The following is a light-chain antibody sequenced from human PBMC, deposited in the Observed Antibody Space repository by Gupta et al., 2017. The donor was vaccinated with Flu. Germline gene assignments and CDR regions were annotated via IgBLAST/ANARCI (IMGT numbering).Light chain of an antibody. J-gene: IGKJ4*01. CDR2: KAS. Sequence: STLSASVGDRVTITCRASQSISSWLAWYQQTPWKAPKLLIYKASSLKSGVPSRFSGSGSGTEFTLTISSLQPDDFATYYCQQYNSYSPLTFGGGTKVEIK. V-gene: IGKV1-5*03. CDR3: QQYNSYSPLT. CDR1: QSISSW.